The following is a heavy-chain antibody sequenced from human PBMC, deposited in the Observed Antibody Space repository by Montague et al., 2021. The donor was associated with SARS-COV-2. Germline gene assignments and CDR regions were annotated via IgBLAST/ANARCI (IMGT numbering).Heavy chain of an antibody. D-gene: IGHD2-15*01. J-gene: IGHJ4*02. CDR1: DLSFKNYE. CDR2: ISYSGSTK. CDR3: TRDESETSGFDF. Sequence: SLRLSCAASDLSFKNYEMNWVRQAPGRGLEWVSYISYSGSTKYYADSVKGRFTISRDNAKASLFLQMNSLRVEDTAIYYCTRDESETSGFDFWGQGTLVTVSS. V-gene: IGHV3-48*03.